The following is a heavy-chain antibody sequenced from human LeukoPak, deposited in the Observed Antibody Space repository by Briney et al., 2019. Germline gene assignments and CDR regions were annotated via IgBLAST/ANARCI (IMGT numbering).Heavy chain of an antibody. CDR1: GGSISSYY. Sequence: SETLSLTCTVSGGSISSYYWSWIRQPPGKGLEWIGYIYYSGSTNYNPSLKSRVTISVDTSKNQFSLKLSSVTAADTAVYYCARAPGYSSSWYLWGQGTLVTVSS. V-gene: IGHV4-59*12. CDR3: ARAPGYSSSWYL. J-gene: IGHJ5*02. D-gene: IGHD6-13*01. CDR2: IYYSGST.